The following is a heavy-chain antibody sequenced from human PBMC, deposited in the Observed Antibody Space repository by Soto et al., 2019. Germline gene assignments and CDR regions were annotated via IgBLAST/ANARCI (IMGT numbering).Heavy chain of an antibody. Sequence: EVQLAQSGGGLVQPGGSLRLSCAASGFSLSRSSMNWVRQAPGKGLEWVSYISSSSGTIYYADSVKGRFTISRDNAKDSVYLQMNSLRAEDTAVYYCARGGGARTFDFWGQGTLVTVSS. CDR3: ARGGGARTFDF. V-gene: IGHV3-48*01. CDR2: ISSSSGTI. CDR1: GFSLSRSS. J-gene: IGHJ4*02. D-gene: IGHD3-16*01.